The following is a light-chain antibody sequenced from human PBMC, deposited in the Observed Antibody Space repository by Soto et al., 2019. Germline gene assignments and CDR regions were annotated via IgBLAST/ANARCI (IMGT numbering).Light chain of an antibody. V-gene: IGKV1-5*03. CDR2: EAS. CDR1: QTIDSW. J-gene: IGKJ1*01. Sequence: DIQMTHSPSTLPASVGDRVTITCRASQTIDSWLAWYQQRPGKPPNLLIYEASRLESGVPSRISGSGSGTEFTLTISSMQPDDFATYYCQQYTNYPWTFGQGTKVDIK. CDR3: QQYTNYPWT.